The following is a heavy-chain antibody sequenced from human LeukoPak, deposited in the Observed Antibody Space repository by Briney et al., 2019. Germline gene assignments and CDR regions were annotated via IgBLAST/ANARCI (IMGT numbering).Heavy chain of an antibody. V-gene: IGHV3-20*04. CDR3: VRDFFYYDSSGYLI. D-gene: IGHD3-22*01. J-gene: IGHJ4*02. CDR1: GFTFDDFG. CDR2: INWHGDNT. Sequence: GGSLSLSWAASGFTFDDFGMSWVRQAPGKGLEWVSGINWHGDNTGYADSVKGRFTISRDNATNSLYLQMNSLRAEDTALYYCVRDFFYYDSSGYLIWGQGTLVTVSS.